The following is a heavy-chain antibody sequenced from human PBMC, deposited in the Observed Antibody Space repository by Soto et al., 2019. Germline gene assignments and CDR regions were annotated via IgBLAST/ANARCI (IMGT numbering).Heavy chain of an antibody. J-gene: IGHJ6*02. Sequence: SETLSLTCTVSGGSISSYYWSWIRQPPGKGLEWIGYTFSSGTTYYNPSLKSRLTMSLDASQNQFSLKLNSLTDADTAVYFCARVPSPFDYYYAMDVWGQGTTVTVSS. CDR2: TFSSGTT. CDR1: GGSISSYY. CDR3: ARVPSPFDYYYAMDV. V-gene: IGHV4-4*09. D-gene: IGHD3-16*01.